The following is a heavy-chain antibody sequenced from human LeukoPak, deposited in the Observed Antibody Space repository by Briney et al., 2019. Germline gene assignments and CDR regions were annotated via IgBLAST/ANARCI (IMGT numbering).Heavy chain of an antibody. CDR2: MNPNSGNT. Sequence: ASVKVSCKASGYTFTSYDINWVRQAPGQGLEWMGWMNPNSGNTGYAQKFQGRVTMTRNTSISTAYMELSSLRSEDTAVYYCARWLQWGGNAFDIWGQGTMVTVSS. D-gene: IGHD5-24*01. CDR1: GYTFTSYD. J-gene: IGHJ3*02. V-gene: IGHV1-8*01. CDR3: ARWLQWGGNAFDI.